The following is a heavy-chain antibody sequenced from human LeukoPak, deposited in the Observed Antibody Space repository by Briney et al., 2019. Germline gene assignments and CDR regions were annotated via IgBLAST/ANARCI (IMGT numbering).Heavy chain of an antibody. V-gene: IGHV4-59*01. CDR1: GGSISSYY. CDR3: ARDSGAALDY. D-gene: IGHD3-10*01. CDR2: IYYSGST. J-gene: IGHJ4*02. Sequence: SETLSLXCTVSGGSISSYYWSWIRQPPGKGLEWIGYIYYSGSTNYNPSLKSRVTISVDTSKNQFSLKLSSVTAADTAVYYCARDSGAALDYWGQGTLVTVSS.